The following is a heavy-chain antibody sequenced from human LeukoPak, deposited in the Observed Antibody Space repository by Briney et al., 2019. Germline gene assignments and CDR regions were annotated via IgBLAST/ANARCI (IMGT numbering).Heavy chain of an antibody. Sequence: GGSLRLSCAVSRFIFDDYAMNWVRQAPGKGLEWVSLISGDGADTHYADSVKGRFTISRDNTKNSPYLQMNSLRTEDTALYYCAKGRYRSAWYDFDYWGQGTLVTVSS. CDR2: ISGDGADT. D-gene: IGHD6-19*01. CDR3: AKGRYRSAWYDFDY. V-gene: IGHV3-43*02. CDR1: RFIFDDYA. J-gene: IGHJ4*02.